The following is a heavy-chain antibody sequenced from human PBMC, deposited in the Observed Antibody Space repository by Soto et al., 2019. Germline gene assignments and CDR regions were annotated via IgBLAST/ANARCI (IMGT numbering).Heavy chain of an antibody. CDR3: ASRRTEGLAQFDY. J-gene: IGHJ4*02. D-gene: IGHD3-3*01. CDR2: ISSSSSYI. Sequence: GGSLRLSCAASGFTFSSYSMNWVRQAPGKGLEWVSSISSSSSYIYYADSVKGRFTISRDNAKNSLYLQMNSLRAEDTAVYYCASRRTEGLAQFDYWGQGTLVTVSS. CDR1: GFTFSSYS. V-gene: IGHV3-21*01.